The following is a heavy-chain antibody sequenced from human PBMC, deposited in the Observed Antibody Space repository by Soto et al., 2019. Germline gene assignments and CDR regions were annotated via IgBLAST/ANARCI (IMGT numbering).Heavy chain of an antibody. V-gene: IGHV3-48*03. J-gene: IGHJ4*02. CDR3: ASESGYYYESIDY. CDR2: ISSSGSTI. D-gene: IGHD3-22*01. Sequence: GGSLRLSCAASGFTFSSYEMNWVRQAPGKGLEWVSYISSSGSTIYYADSVKGRFTISRDNAKNSLYLQMNSLRAEDTAVYYCASESGYYYESIDYWGQGPLVTVYS. CDR1: GFTFSSYE.